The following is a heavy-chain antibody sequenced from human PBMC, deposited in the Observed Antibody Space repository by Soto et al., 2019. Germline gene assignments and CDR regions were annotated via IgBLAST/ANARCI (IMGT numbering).Heavy chain of an antibody. Sequence: GGSLRLSCAASGFTFSTYSMNWVRQAPGKGLEWVSYISSSSSTIYYADSVKGRFTISRDNAKNSLYLQMNSLRAEDTAVYYCARADSGYAHGYYYYGMDVWGQGTTVTVSS. J-gene: IGHJ6*02. D-gene: IGHD5-12*01. V-gene: IGHV3-48*01. CDR3: ARADSGYAHGYYYYGMDV. CDR1: GFTFSTYS. CDR2: ISSSSSTI.